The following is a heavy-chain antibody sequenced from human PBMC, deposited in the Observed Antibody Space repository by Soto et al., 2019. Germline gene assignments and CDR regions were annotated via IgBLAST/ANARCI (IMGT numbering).Heavy chain of an antibody. D-gene: IGHD5-18*01. CDR1: GYTFTSYG. V-gene: IGHV1-18*01. CDR2: TSAYNGNT. Sequence: QVQLVQSGAEVKKPGASVKVSCKASGYTFTSYGISWVRQAPGQGLEWLGWTSAYNGNTNYAQKLQGRVTMTTDTSTSTAYMELRSLRSDDTAVYYCASSLLVGYGLEGESDWGQGTLVTVSS. CDR3: ASSLLVGYGLEGESD. J-gene: IGHJ4*02.